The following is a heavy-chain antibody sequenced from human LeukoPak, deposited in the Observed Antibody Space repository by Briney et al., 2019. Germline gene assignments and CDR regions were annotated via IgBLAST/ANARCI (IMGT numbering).Heavy chain of an antibody. V-gene: IGHV4-39*07. CDR1: GGSITSSNYY. J-gene: IGHJ6*04. Sequence: PSETLSLTCTVSGGSITSSNYYWGWIRQPPGKGLEWIGSIYHRGSTYYNPSLKSRVTISVDTSENQFSQKLSSVTAADTAVYYCARGSYDFWSGSGMDVWGKGTTVTVS. CDR2: IYHRGST. CDR3: ARGSYDFWSGSGMDV. D-gene: IGHD3-3*01.